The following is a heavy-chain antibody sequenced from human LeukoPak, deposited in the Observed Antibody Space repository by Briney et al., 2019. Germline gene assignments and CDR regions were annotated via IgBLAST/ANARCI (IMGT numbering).Heavy chain of an antibody. Sequence: GGSLRLSCAASGFTFDDYGMGWVRQAPGKGLEWVSGFNWRGGSTGYADSVKGRFTISRDNAKNSLYLQMNSLRAEDTAVYYCAELGITMIGGVWGKGTTVTISS. CDR2: FNWRGGST. CDR3: AELGITMIGGV. J-gene: IGHJ6*04. D-gene: IGHD3-10*02. V-gene: IGHV3-20*04. CDR1: GFTFDDYG.